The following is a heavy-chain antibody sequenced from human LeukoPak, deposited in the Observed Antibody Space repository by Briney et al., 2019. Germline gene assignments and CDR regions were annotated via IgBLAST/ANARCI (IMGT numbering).Heavy chain of an antibody. CDR2: ISDNSRTI. CDR3: ARGPYGDYVDAFDI. J-gene: IGHJ3*02. D-gene: IGHD4-17*01. V-gene: IGHV3-48*01. Sequence: RGSLRLSCAASGFTFNTYSMNWVRQAPGKGLEWVAYISDNSRTIYDADSVRGRFTISRDNAKNSQYLQMNSLRAEDTAVYYCARGPYGDYVDAFDIWGQGTMVTVS. CDR1: GFTFNTYS.